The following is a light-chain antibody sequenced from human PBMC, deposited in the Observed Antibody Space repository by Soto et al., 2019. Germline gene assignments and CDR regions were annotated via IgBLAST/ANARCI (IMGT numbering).Light chain of an antibody. J-gene: IGKJ2*01. CDR1: QSVSSN. V-gene: IGKV3-15*01. CDR2: GAS. Sequence: EIVMTQSPATLSVSPGERATLSCRASQSVSSNLAWYQQKPGQAPRLLIYGASTRATGIPARFSGSGSGTEVTLTISSLQAEDFAVYYCQQYNKWPPYTCGRGTKLEIK. CDR3: QQYNKWPPYT.